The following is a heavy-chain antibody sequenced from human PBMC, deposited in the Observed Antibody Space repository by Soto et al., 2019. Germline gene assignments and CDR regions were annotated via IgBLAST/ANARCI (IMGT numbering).Heavy chain of an antibody. Sequence: SETLSLTCTVSGGSISSYYWSWIRQPPGKGLEWIGYIYYSGITNYNPSLKSRVTISVDTSKNQFSLKLSSVAAADTAVYYCARYKSNYYYGMDVWGQGTTVTVSS. CDR2: IYYSGIT. CDR1: GGSISSYY. CDR3: ARYKSNYYYGMDV. V-gene: IGHV4-59*01. D-gene: IGHD1-20*01. J-gene: IGHJ6*02.